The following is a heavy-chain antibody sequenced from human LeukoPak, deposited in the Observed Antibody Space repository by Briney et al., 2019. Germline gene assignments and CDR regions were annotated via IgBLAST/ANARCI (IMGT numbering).Heavy chain of an antibody. V-gene: IGHV3-23*01. J-gene: IGHJ6*02. CDR3: AKNGKGRVGGAYYYYYGMDV. D-gene: IGHD2-15*01. CDR1: GFTFSDYG. CDR2: ISGSGGST. Sequence: GGSLRLSCAASGFTFSDYGMHWVRQAPGKGLEWVSAISGSGGSTYYADSVKGRFTISRDNSKNTLYLQMNSLRAEDTAVYYCAKNGKGRVGGAYYYYYGMDVWGQGTTVTVSS.